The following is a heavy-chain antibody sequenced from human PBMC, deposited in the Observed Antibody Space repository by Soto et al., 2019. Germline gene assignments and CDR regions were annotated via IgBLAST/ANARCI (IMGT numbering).Heavy chain of an antibody. Sequence: SETLSLTCTVSGGSVSSGSYYWSWIRQPPGKGLEWIGYFYYSGSTNYNPSLKSRVTISVDTSKNQFSLKLSSVTAADTAVYYCARDREQLVSGYYGMDVWGQGTTVTVSS. CDR1: GGSVSSGSYY. D-gene: IGHD6-13*01. CDR3: ARDREQLVSGYYGMDV. J-gene: IGHJ6*02. V-gene: IGHV4-61*01. CDR2: FYYSGST.